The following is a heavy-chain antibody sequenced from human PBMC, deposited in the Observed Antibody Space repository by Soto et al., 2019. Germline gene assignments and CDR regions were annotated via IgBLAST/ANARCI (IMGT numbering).Heavy chain of an antibody. D-gene: IGHD6-6*01. J-gene: IGHJ5*02. CDR3: ARDLRGEYSSSPNWFDP. CDR2: IYYSGST. V-gene: IGHV4-31*03. CDR1: GGSISSGDYY. Sequence: QVQLQESGPGLVKPSQTLSLTCTVSGGSISSGDYYCVWIRQHPRKVLEWIGFIYYSGSTYYNLSLESRVTISLATSKNHFSLTLSSVTAADTAVNYCARDLRGEYSSSPNWFDPWGQGTLVTVSS.